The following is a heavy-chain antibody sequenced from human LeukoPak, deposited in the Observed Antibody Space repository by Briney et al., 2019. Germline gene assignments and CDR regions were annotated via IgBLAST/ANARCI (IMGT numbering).Heavy chain of an antibody. CDR2: IYTSGST. Sequence: PSETLSLTCTVSGGSISSYYWSWIRQPPGKGLEWIGYIYTSGSTNYNPSLKSRVTISVDTSKNQFSLKLSSVTAADTAVYYCARVAFPGFDYWGQGTLVTVSS. CDR1: GGSISSYY. J-gene: IGHJ4*02. CDR3: ARVAFPGFDY. V-gene: IGHV4-4*08.